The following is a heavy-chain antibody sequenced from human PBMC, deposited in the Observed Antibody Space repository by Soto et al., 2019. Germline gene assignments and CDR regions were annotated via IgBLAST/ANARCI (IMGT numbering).Heavy chain of an antibody. V-gene: IGHV1-18*01. CDR1: GYGLTGYV. CDR3: ARVGTRYCSGGICHSSYYYYYMDV. J-gene: IGHJ6*03. D-gene: IGHD2-15*01. Sequence: VSVPVAWPGAGYGLTGYVIGWVRQDPGQGLEWMGWISAYNGNTNYAQKLQGRVTMTTDTSTSTAYMELRSLRSDDTAVYYCARVGTRYCSGGICHSSYYYYYMDVWGKGTTVTVSS. CDR2: ISAYNGNT.